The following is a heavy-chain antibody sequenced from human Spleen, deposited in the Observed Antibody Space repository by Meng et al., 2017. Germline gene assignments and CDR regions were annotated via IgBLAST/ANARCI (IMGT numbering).Heavy chain of an antibody. D-gene: IGHD6-13*01. J-gene: IGHJ4*02. CDR1: GFTFSDYY. Sequence: GESLKISCAASGFTFSDYYMSWIRQAPGKGLEWVSYISSSGSTIYYADSVKGRFTISRDNAKNSLYLQMNSLRTADTALYYCVKDRVAAVGFLSALDNWGQGTLVTVSS. V-gene: IGHV3-11*01. CDR3: VKDRVAAVGFLSALDN. CDR2: ISSSGSTI.